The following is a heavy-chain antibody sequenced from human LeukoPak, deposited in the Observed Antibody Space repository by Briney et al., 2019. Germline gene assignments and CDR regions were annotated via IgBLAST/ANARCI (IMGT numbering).Heavy chain of an antibody. D-gene: IGHD1-26*01. CDR2: IYSGGST. Sequence: PGRSLRLSCAASGFTVSSNYMSWVRQAPRQGLGGFSVIYSGGSTYDPDSVKGRFTISRDTSNNTLYLQMNSLRAEDTAVYYCARLMERYFDYWGQGTLVTVSS. V-gene: IGHV3-53*01. J-gene: IGHJ4*02. CDR3: ARLMERYFDY. CDR1: GFTVSSNY.